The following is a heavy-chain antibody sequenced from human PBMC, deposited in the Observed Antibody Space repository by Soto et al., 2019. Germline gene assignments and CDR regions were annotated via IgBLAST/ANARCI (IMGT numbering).Heavy chain of an antibody. Sequence: ASETLSLTCTVSGGSITNYYWSWIRQSPGKGLEWIGYIYYSGTTNYNPSLKSRVTLSVDTSKNQFSLNLTSVTAADTAVYYCARAGSAGPPPVWGKGTTVTVSS. V-gene: IGHV4-59*01. CDR2: IYYSGTT. CDR3: ARAGSAGPPPV. CDR1: GGSITNYY. J-gene: IGHJ6*04. D-gene: IGHD1-1*01.